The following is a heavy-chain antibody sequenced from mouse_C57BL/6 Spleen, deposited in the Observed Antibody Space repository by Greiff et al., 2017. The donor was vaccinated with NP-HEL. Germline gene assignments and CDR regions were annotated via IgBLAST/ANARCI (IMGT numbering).Heavy chain of an antibody. CDR1: GYTFTSYW. V-gene: IGHV1S81*02. CDR2: TNPTNGRT. J-gene: IGHJ2*01. Sequence: QVQLQQPGAELVKAGASVKMSCKASGYTFTSYWMHWVKQRLGQGLEWFAETNPTNGRTYYNEKFKSKATLTVDKSSSTASMLLSGPTFEDSAVYYCARIKKIVATYFDYWGQGTTLIVSS. D-gene: IGHD1-1*01. CDR3: ARIKKIVATYFDY.